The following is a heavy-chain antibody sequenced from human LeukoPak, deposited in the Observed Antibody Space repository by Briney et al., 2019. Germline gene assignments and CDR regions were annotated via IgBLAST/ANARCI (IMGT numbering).Heavy chain of an antibody. V-gene: IGHV4-30-4*08. J-gene: IGHJ4*02. CDR3: ARVPVRYGSGSYYNPYYFDY. D-gene: IGHD3-10*01. CDR2: IYYSGST. Sequence: PSQTLSLTCTVSGGSISSGDYYWRWIRQPPGKGLEWIGYIYYSGSTYYNPSLKSRVTISVDTSKNQFSLKLSSVTAADTAVYYCARVPVRYGSGSYYNPYYFDYWGQGTLVTVSS. CDR1: GGSISSGDYY.